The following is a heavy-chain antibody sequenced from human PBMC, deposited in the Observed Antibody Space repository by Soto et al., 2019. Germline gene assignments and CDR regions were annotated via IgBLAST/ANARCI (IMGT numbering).Heavy chain of an antibody. CDR2: ISGSDGKT. J-gene: IGHJ4*02. D-gene: IGHD1-26*01. V-gene: IGHV3-23*01. CDR1: GFSFSSYA. Sequence: EVQLLESGGGLVRPGGSLRLSCTAPGFSFSSYALSWVRQAPGKGLEWVSTISGSDGKTYYADSVKGRFSISRDTSKTTLYLEMTSLRVEDTAVYYCARWSFLDYWGQGTRVTVS. CDR3: ARWSFLDY.